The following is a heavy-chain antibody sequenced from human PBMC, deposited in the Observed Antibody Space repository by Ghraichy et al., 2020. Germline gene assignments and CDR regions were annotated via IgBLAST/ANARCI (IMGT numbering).Heavy chain of an antibody. D-gene: IGHD3-3*01. CDR1: GFTFSSYW. Sequence: GESLNISCAASGFTFSSYWMNWVRRAPGKGLEWVANINQDESEKYSVDSVKGRFTISRDNAKNSLYLQMNSLRAEDTAVYYCARAPTLITIFGVAPYYFDSWGQGTLVTVSS. CDR2: INQDESEK. CDR3: ARAPTLITIFGVAPYYFDS. V-gene: IGHV3-7*01. J-gene: IGHJ4*02.